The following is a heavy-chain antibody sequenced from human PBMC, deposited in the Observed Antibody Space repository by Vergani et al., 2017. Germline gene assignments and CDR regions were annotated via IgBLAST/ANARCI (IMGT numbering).Heavy chain of an antibody. J-gene: IGHJ4*01. CDR1: GFRVTTYY. CDR2: IKSDGRT. V-gene: IGHV3-66*02. D-gene: IGHD2-15*01. CDR3: TRSECSGTTCYGHYFDL. Sequence: QLLDSWEVLFHPGGSLRVSCSASGFRVTTYYMSWVRQAPGKGLEWVSVIKSDGRTSYAESVRGRFTISRDTSRNAVYLQMNILRVEDTGVYYCTRSECSGTTCYGHYFDLWGHGILVTVSS.